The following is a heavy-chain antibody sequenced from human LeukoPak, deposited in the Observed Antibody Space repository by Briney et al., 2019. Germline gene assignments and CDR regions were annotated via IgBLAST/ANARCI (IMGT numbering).Heavy chain of an antibody. Sequence: GASVKVSCKPSGYTFTSYGISWVRQAPGQGLEWMGWISGSTGNTKYAQRLQGRVTMTTDTSTSTAYMELRSLRSDDTAVYYCARCLLTGYSIYWGQGTLVTVSS. CDR2: ISGSTGNT. CDR3: ARCLLTGYSIY. D-gene: IGHD3-9*01. CDR1: GYTFTSYG. V-gene: IGHV1-18*01. J-gene: IGHJ4*02.